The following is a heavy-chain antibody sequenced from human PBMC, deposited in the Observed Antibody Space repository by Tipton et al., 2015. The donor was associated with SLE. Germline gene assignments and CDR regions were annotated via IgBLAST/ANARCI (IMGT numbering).Heavy chain of an antibody. V-gene: IGHV4-39*07. Sequence: TLSLTCTVSGGSINNSYYYWAWIRQPPGKGLEWIGSIYYSGSTFNNPSLKSRVTISAVTSKNQFSLRVSSVTAADTAVYYCARAGTGTAWGTFDIRGPGTMVTVSS. D-gene: IGHD1-14*01. CDR3: ARAGTGTAWGTFDI. J-gene: IGHJ3*02. CDR2: IYYSGST. CDR1: GGSINNSYYY.